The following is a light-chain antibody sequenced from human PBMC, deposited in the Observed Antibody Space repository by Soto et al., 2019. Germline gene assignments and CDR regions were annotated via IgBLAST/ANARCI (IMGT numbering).Light chain of an antibody. CDR3: QQYNNWPPVT. V-gene: IGKV3-15*01. CDR1: QSVSSN. CDR2: GAS. Sequence: EIVMTQSPATLSVSPGERATLSCRASQSVSSNLAWYQQKPGQAPRLLIYGASTRATGIPGRFSGSGSGSEFTRTISSLQSEDFAIYYCQQYNNWPPVTFGPGTKVDI. J-gene: IGKJ3*01.